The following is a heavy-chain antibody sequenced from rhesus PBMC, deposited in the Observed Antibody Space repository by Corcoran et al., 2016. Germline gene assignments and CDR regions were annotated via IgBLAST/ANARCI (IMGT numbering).Heavy chain of an antibody. CDR2: LYGSSANT. V-gene: IGHV4S9*01. J-gene: IGHJ4*01. Sequence: QVQLQESGPGLVKPSETLSLTCAVSGGSISDNYYWNWIRQPPGEGLDWIGNLYGSSANTYSTPSLNSRVTISKDTSKNQFVLNLRSVTAADTAVYFCARVPGSYTDYWGQGVLVTVSS. D-gene: IGHD1-44*02. CDR3: ARVPGSYTDY. CDR1: GGSISDNYY.